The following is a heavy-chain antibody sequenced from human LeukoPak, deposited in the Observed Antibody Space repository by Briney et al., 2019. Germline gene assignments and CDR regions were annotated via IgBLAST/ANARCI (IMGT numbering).Heavy chain of an antibody. CDR1: GGSISSYY. Sequence: PSQTLSLTCTVSGGSISSYYWSWIRLPPGKGLEWIGYIYYTGSTNNNPSLNSRGTISVDTSKNQFSLKLSSVTAADTAVYHCARGHYGSGSYYMDVWGKGTTVTVSS. J-gene: IGHJ6*04. CDR2: IYYTGST. CDR3: ARGHYGSGSYYMDV. V-gene: IGHV4-59*01. D-gene: IGHD3-10*01.